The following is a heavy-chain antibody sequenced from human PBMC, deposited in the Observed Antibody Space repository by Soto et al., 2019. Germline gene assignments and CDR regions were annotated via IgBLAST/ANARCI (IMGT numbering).Heavy chain of an antibody. V-gene: IGHV3-23*01. Sequence: LRLSCAASGFTFSNYAMNWVRQAPGKGLEWVSTISGSDGNTYSADSVKGRFTISRDNSKNTLYLQMNSLRADDTAIYYCAKHRAYYYDSGDYYSAFDYWGQGTLVTVSS. CDR2: ISGSDGNT. J-gene: IGHJ4*02. CDR1: GFTFSNYA. CDR3: AKHRAYYYDSGDYYSAFDY. D-gene: IGHD3-22*01.